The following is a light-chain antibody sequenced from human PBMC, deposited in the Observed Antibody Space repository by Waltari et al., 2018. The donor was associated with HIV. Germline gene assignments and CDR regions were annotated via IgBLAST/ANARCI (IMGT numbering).Light chain of an antibody. Sequence: QSALTQPPSVSGSPGQSVTISCSRTSSDVGSFNRVPWYQQPPGKPPKLMIYEVNNRPSGVPDRFSGSKSGNTASLTISGLQPEDEADYYCSSYTTSSTVLFGGGTKLTVL. CDR1: SSDVGSFNR. J-gene: IGLJ2*01. V-gene: IGLV2-18*02. CDR3: SSYTTSSTVL. CDR2: EVN.